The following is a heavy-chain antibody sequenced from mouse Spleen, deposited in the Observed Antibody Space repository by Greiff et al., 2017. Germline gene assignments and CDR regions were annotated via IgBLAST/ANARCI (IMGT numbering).Heavy chain of an antibody. CDR2: IYYSGTI. CDR1: GISITTGNYR. CDR3: ARERGDWYFDV. V-gene: IGHV3-5*01. Sequence: VQLQQSGPGLVKPSQTVFLTCTVTGISITTGNYRWSWIRQFPGNKLEWLGYIYYSGTITYNPSLTSRTTITRDTPKNQFFLEMNSLTAEDTATYYCARERGDWYFDVWGAGTTVTVSS. J-gene: IGHJ1*01.